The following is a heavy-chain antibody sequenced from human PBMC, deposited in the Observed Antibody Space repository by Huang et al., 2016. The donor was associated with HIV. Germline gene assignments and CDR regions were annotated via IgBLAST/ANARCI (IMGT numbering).Heavy chain of an antibody. CDR1: GYTFSSFG. Sequence: QVQLVQSGAEVKKPGASVKVSCKASGYTFSSFGISWVRKAPGQGLEWVGRISVYNGNTKFAQKFQGRLTMTTDTSTSTAYMELRSLRSDDTAVYYCARGGGIQLWLLGYYYMDVWGNGTTVTVSS. V-gene: IGHV1-18*01. CDR3: ARGGGIQLWLLGYYYMDV. CDR2: ISVYNGNT. D-gene: IGHD5-18*01. J-gene: IGHJ6*03.